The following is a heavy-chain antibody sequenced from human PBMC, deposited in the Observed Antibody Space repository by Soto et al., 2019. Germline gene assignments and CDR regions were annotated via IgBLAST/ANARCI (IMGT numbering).Heavy chain of an antibody. V-gene: IGHV4-4*02. D-gene: IGHD2-8*01. CDR2: IFHDGTA. CDR1: GVSISSGNW. CDR3: ARLVYDTRLNYMYFDF. Sequence: SETLSLTCAVSGVSISSGNWWTWVRQTPQRGLEYIGEIFHDGTANYYPSFERRVAISVDTSKNQFSLKLTSVTAADTAIYFCARLVYDTRLNYMYFDFWGQGALVTGS. J-gene: IGHJ4*02.